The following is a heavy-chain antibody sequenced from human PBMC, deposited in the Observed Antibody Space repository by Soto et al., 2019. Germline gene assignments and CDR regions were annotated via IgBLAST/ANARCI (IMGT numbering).Heavy chain of an antibody. CDR3: ARDSIRGWYNIRGLNGFDP. Sequence: QVQLVESGGGVVQPGRSLRLSCAASGFTFSSYAMHWVRQAPGKGLEWVAVISYDGSNKYYADSVKGRFTISRDNSKNTLYLQMNSLRAEDTAVYYCARDSIRGWYNIRGLNGFDPWGQGTLVTVSS. V-gene: IGHV3-30-3*01. CDR1: GFTFSSYA. D-gene: IGHD6-19*01. J-gene: IGHJ5*02. CDR2: ISYDGSNK.